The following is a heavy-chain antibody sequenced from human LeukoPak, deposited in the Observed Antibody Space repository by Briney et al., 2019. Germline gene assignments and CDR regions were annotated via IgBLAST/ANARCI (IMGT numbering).Heavy chain of an antibody. D-gene: IGHD3-22*01. CDR3: ARGGESSGYYYADY. J-gene: IGHJ4*02. V-gene: IGHV3-66*01. CDR1: GFTVSSNY. Sequence: GGSLRLSCAVSGFTVSSNYMSWVRQAPGKGLEWVSVIFSGGSTYYADSVKGRFTISRNDSKNTAYLQMNSLRAEDTSVYFCARGGESSGYYYADYWGQGTLVTVSS. CDR2: IFSGGST.